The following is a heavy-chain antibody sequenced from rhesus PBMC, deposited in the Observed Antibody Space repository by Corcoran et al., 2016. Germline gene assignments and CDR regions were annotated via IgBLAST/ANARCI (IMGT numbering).Heavy chain of an antibody. CDR2: ISGSSGST. V-gene: IGHV4-99*01. CDR3: ARRGRYSGIDD. J-gene: IGHJ4*01. Sequence: QVQLQESGPGLVKPSETLSLTCAVSGYSISSGYNWGWIRQPPWKGLEYIGYISGSSGSTYYNPSLKSRVTISKDTSQHQFSLKLSSVTAADTAVYYCARRGRYSGIDDWGQGVLVTVSS. D-gene: IGHD3-16*01. CDR1: GYSISSGYN.